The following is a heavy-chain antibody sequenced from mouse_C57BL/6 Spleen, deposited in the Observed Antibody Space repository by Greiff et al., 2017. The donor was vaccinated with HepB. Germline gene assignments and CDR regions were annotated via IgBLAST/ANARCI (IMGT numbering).Heavy chain of an antibody. V-gene: IGHV1-18*01. CDR2: INPNNGGT. Sequence: EVQLQESGPELVKPGASVKIPCKASGYTFTDYNMDWVKQSHGKSLEWIGDINPNNGGTIYNQKFKGKATLTVDKSSSTAYMELRSLTSEDTAVYYCARSYYGSSWLAYWGQGTLVTVSA. J-gene: IGHJ3*01. CDR3: ARSYYGSSWLAY. D-gene: IGHD1-1*01. CDR1: GYTFTDYN.